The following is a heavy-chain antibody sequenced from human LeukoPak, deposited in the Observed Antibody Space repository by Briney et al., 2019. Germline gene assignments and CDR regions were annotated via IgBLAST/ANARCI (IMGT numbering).Heavy chain of an antibody. Sequence: ASVKVSCKASGGTFSSYAISWVRQAPGQGLEWMGGIIPIFGTANYAQKFQGRVTITADESTSTAYMELSSLRSEDTAVYYCARGQGYSSSWFNWFDPWGQGTLVTVSS. V-gene: IGHV1-69*13. J-gene: IGHJ5*02. CDR2: IIPIFGTA. CDR1: GGTFSSYA. D-gene: IGHD6-13*01. CDR3: ARGQGYSSSWFNWFDP.